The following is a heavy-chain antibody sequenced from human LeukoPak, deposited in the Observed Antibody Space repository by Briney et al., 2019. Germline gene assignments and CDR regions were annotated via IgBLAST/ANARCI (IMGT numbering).Heavy chain of an antibody. CDR3: ARFSAVAGMANDY. CDR2: MNPNSGDT. Sequence: ASVKVSRKASGYTFAAYYMHWVRQAPGQGLEWMGWMNPNSGDTNYAQKFQGRVTMTRDTSINTAYMELSSLTSDDTAVYYCARFSAVAGMANDYWGQGALVTVSS. V-gene: IGHV1-2*02. CDR1: GYTFAAYY. D-gene: IGHD6-19*01. J-gene: IGHJ4*02.